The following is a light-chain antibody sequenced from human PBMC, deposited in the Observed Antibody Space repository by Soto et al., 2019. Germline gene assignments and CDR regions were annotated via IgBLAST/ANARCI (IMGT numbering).Light chain of an antibody. V-gene: IGKV1-39*01. CDR2: AAS. J-gene: IGKJ1*01. CDR1: QSISTY. Sequence: DIQMTQSPSSLSASVGDRVTITCRASQSISTYLNWYQQKPGKAPNLLIYAASSLQSGVPSRFSGSGSGTDFTLTISSLQPEDFASYYCQPNYSTPWTFGQGTKLEIK. CDR3: QPNYSTPWT.